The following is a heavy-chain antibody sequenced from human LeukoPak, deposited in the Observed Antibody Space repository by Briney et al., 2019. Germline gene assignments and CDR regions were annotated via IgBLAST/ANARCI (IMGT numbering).Heavy chain of an antibody. D-gene: IGHD6-19*01. CDR2: IYYSGST. CDR1: GGSISSYY. V-gene: IGHV4-39*01. J-gene: IGHJ4*02. CDR3: ARRVSIAVAGHFDY. Sequence: PSETLSLTCTVSGGSISSYYWSWIRQPPGKGLEWIGSIYYSGSTYYNPSLKSRVTISVDTSKNQFSLKLSSVTAADTAVYYCARRVSIAVAGHFDYWGQGTLVTVSS.